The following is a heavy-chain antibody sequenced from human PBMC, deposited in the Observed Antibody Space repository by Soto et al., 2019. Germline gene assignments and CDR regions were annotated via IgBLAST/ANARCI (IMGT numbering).Heavy chain of an antibody. CDR3: FRGGVTSRTFDY. CDR1: GYIIKNYW. Sequence: GESLKISCKASGYIIKNYWIGWVRQMPGQGLEWMGIIFPDDSDTRYSPSFQGHATISVDKSISTAYVQWSSLKASDSAIYYCFRGGVTSRTFDYWGQGTLGTVS. D-gene: IGHD3-16*01. V-gene: IGHV5-51*01. J-gene: IGHJ4*02. CDR2: IFPDDSDT.